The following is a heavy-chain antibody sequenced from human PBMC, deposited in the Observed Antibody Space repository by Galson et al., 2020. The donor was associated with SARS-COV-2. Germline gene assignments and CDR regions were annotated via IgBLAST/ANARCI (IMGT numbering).Heavy chain of an antibody. V-gene: IGHV3-30*04. CDR2: ISYDGSNK. J-gene: IGHJ5*02. Sequence: GGSLRLSCAASGFTFSSYAMHWVRQAPGKGLEWVAVISYDGSNKYYADSVKGRFTISRDNSKNTLYLQMNSLRAEDTAVYYCARDRLYGDYEGGFGPWGQGTLVTVSS. CDR3: ARDRLYGDYEGGFGP. D-gene: IGHD4-17*01. CDR1: GFTFSSYA.